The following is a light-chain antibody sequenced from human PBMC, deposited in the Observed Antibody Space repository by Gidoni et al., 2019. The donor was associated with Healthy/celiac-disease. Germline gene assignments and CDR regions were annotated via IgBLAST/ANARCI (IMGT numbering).Light chain of an antibody. Sequence: EIVLTQSPATLSVSPGARATLSCRASQSVSSNLAWYQQKPGQAPRLLIYGASTSATGIPARCSGSGSGTEFTLTISSMQSEDFAVYYCQQYNNWPPCSFGQGTKLEIK. J-gene: IGKJ2*04. CDR1: QSVSSN. CDR2: GAS. V-gene: IGKV3-15*01. CDR3: QQYNNWPPCS.